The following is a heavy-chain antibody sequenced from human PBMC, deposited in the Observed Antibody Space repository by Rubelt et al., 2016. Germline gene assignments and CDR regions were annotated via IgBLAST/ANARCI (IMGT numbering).Heavy chain of an antibody. CDR2: IYHSGST. J-gene: IGHJ4*02. CDR3: ARVKRTISGVVGPFDD. CDR1: GYSISSGYY. D-gene: IGHD3-3*01. Sequence: QVQLQESGPGLVKPSETLSLTCTVSGYSISSGYYWGWIRQPPGKGLEWIGSIYHSGSTYYNPSLKSRVTISVDTSKNQCSLKLSSVTAADTAVYYCARVKRTISGVVGPFDDWGQGTLVTVSS. V-gene: IGHV4-38-2*02.